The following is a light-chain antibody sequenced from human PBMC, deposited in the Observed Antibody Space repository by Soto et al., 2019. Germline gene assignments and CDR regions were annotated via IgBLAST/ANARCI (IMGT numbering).Light chain of an antibody. CDR1: QSISSY. J-gene: IGKJ5*01. CDR3: QQNYSTPIT. Sequence: DIQMTQSPSSLSASVGDRVTINCRASQSISSYLNWYQEKPGKAPKLLIYAASSLQSGVPSRFSGSGSGTDFTLTISSLQTEDFATYYCQQNYSTPITFGQGTRLEIK. CDR2: AAS. V-gene: IGKV1-39*01.